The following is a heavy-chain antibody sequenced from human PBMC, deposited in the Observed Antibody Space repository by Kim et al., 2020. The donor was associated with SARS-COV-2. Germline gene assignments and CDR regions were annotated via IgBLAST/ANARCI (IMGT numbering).Heavy chain of an antibody. CDR1: GFTFSSYA. V-gene: IGHV3-30-3*01. CDR3: TRARGGRYYYGMVV. D-gene: IGHD1-26*01. J-gene: IGHJ6*02. Sequence: GGSLRLSCAASGFTFSSYAMHWVRQAPGKGLEWVAVISYDGSNKYYADSVKGRFTISRDNYKNTLYLQMNSLRAEDTAVYYCTRARGGRYYYGMVVRGEG. CDR2: ISYDGSNK.